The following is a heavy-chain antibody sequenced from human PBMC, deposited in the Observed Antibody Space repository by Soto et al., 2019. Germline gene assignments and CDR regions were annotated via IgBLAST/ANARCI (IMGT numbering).Heavy chain of an antibody. J-gene: IGHJ3*02. CDR3: ARDRITLANDAFDI. D-gene: IGHD3-10*01. CDR2: IYTSGST. V-gene: IGHV4-4*07. Sequence: PSETLSLTCIVSGGSISEKYWNWVRQPPGKGLEWIGRIYTSGSTNYNPSLKSRVTMSVDTSKNQFSLNLSYVTAAADTAVYYCARDRITLANDAFDIWGQGTMVTVSS. CDR1: GGSISEKY.